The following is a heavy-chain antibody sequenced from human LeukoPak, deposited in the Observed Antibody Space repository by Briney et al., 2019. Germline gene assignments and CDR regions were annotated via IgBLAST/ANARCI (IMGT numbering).Heavy chain of an antibody. D-gene: IGHD3-10*01. Sequence: SETLSLTCAVYGGSFSGYYWAWVRQPPGKGLEWIASIYYSGTTYYNPSLKSRVTISLDTSRNQHSLKLSSVTAADTAIYYCESGNPQRWSSFWGQGTLVTVSS. V-gene: IGHV4-34*01. CDR2: IYYSGTT. CDR3: ESGNPQRWSSF. CDR1: GGSFSGYY. J-gene: IGHJ4*02.